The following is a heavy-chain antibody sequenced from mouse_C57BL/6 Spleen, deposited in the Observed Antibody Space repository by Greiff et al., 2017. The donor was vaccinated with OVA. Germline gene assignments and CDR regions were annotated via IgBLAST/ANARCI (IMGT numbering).Heavy chain of an antibody. CDR2: IYWDDDK. CDR3: ARRDGGPIHGSSHWYFDV. V-gene: IGHV8-12*01. D-gene: IGHD1-1*01. Sequence: QVQLKESGPGILQSSQTLSLTCSFSGFSLSTSGMGVSWIRQPSGKGLEWLAHIYWDDDKRYNPSLKSRLTISKDTSRNQVFLKITSVDTADTATYYCARRDGGPIHGSSHWYFDVWGTGTTVTVSS. J-gene: IGHJ1*03. CDR1: GFSLSTSGMG.